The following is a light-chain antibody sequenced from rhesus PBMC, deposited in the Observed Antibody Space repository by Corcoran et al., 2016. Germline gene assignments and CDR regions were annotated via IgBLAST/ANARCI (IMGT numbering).Light chain of an antibody. Sequence: DIQMTQSPSSLSASVGDKVTITCRASQGIGNALAWYQQKPGKAPKVLIYAASSLHSGVPSRFSGGGAGTDLPLTISSLQPEDFALYYGQQRNNFPYSFGRGTKVEIK. CDR2: AAS. CDR1: QGIGNA. CDR3: QQRNNFPYS. V-gene: IGKV1-33*01. J-gene: IGKJ2*01.